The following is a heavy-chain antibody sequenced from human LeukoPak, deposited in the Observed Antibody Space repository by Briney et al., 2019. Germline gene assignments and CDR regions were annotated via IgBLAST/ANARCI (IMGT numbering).Heavy chain of an antibody. D-gene: IGHD6-13*01. V-gene: IGHV6-1*01. CDR2: TYYRSKWYN. CDR1: GDSVSSNSAA. Sequence: SQTLSLTCAISGDSVSSNSAAWNWIRQSPSRGLEWLGRTYYRSKWYNDYAVSVESRITINPDTSKNQFSLQLNSVTPEDTAVYYCAREEGESSSWYINYYYGMDVWGQGTTVTVSS. CDR3: AREEGESSSWYINYYYGMDV. J-gene: IGHJ6*02.